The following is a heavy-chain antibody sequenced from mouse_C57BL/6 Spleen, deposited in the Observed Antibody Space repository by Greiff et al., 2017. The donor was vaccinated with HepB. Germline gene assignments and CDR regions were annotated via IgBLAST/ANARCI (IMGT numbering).Heavy chain of an antibody. CDR2: IYPGDGDT. Sequence: QVQLQQSGPELVKPGASVKISCKASGYAFSSSWMNWVKQRPGQGLEWIGRIYPGDGDTNYNGKFKGKATLTADKSSSTAYMQLSSLTSEDSAVYFCARGGDSSGSDYWGQGTTLTVSS. CDR1: GYAFSSSW. CDR3: ARGGDSSGSDY. J-gene: IGHJ2*01. D-gene: IGHD3-2*02. V-gene: IGHV1-82*01.